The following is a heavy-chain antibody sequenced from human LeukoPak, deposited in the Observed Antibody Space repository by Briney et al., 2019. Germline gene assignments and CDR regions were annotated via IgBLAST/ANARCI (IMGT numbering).Heavy chain of an antibody. CDR1: GFTFSSYA. V-gene: IGHV3-30-3*01. CDR3: ARAFVQQLVGRNYYGMDL. CDR2: ISYDGINK. Sequence: GGSLRLSCAASGFTFSSYALHWVRQAPGKGLDWVAVISYDGINKYYADSVEGRFTVSKDNSKNTLYLQMHSLRTEDTAVYYCARAFVQQLVGRNYYGMDLWGRGTTVTVSS. J-gene: IGHJ6*02. D-gene: IGHD6-13*01.